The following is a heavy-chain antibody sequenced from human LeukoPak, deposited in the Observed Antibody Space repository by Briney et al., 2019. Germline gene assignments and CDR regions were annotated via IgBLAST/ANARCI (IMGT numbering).Heavy chain of an antibody. CDR2: ISSSGSTI. CDR1: GFIFSSYE. J-gene: IGHJ4*02. V-gene: IGHV3-48*03. Sequence: GGSLRLSCAASGFIFSSYEMNWVRQAPGKGREWVSYISSSGSTIYYADSVKGRFTISRDNAKNSLYLQMNSLRAEDTAVYYCAGEYSSADFDYWGQGTLVTVSS. D-gene: IGHD3-22*01. CDR3: AGEYSSADFDY.